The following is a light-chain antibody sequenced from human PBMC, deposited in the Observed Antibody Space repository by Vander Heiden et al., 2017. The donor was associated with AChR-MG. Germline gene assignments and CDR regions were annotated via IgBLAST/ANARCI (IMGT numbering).Light chain of an antibody. V-gene: IGKV1-5*03. CDR3: QQHKSYSPWT. CDR1: QSISSW. Sequence: DIQMTQSPSTLSASVGDRVTITCRASQSISSWLAWYQQKPGKAPKLLIYKASSLESGVPSRFSGSGYGTEFTLTISSRQPDDFAPYYCQQHKSYSPWTFGQGTKVEIK. J-gene: IGKJ1*01. CDR2: KAS.